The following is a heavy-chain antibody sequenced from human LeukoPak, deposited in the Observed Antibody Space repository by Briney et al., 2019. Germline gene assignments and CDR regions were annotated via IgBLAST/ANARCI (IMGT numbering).Heavy chain of an antibody. CDR3: ARDLGIRDGYNFNYYYYMDV. CDR1: GCSISSYY. Sequence: SETLSLTCTVSGCSISSYYWSWIRQPPGKGLEWIGCIYTSSGTTYNPSLKSRGTILVDTSKNQFSLKVSSVTAADTAVYYCARDLGIRDGYNFNYYYYMDVWGKGTTVTVSS. V-gene: IGHV4-59*01. D-gene: IGHD5-24*01. J-gene: IGHJ6*03. CDR2: IYTSSGT.